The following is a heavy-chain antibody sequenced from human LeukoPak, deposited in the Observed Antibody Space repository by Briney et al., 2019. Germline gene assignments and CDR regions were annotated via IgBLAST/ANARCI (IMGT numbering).Heavy chain of an antibody. CDR1: GYTSTSYA. J-gene: IGHJ6*02. D-gene: IGHD4-17*01. CDR3: ARASVTTYYYYGMDV. CDR2: INTNAGNP. Sequence: ASVKVSCKASGYTSTSYAMNWVRQAPGQGLEWMGWINTNAGNPTYAQGFTGRFVFSLDTSVSTAYLQISSLKVEDTAVYYCARASVTTYYYYGMDVWGQGTTVTVSS. V-gene: IGHV7-4-1*02.